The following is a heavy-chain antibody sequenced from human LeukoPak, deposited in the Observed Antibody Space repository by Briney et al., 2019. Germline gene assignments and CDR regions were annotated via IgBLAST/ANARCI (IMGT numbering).Heavy chain of an antibody. CDR3: ARWARYCSSGSCYSWFDP. V-gene: IGHV3-7*01. J-gene: IGHJ5*02. D-gene: IGHD2-15*01. CDR2: MKLDGSEE. Sequence: GGSLRLSCAASGFTFRRYWMSWVRQAPGKGLEWVANMKLDGSEEYYVDSVKGRFTISSDNAKNSLYLQMNSLRVDDTAVYYCARWARYCSSGSCYSWFDPWGQGTLVTVSS. CDR1: GFTFRRYW.